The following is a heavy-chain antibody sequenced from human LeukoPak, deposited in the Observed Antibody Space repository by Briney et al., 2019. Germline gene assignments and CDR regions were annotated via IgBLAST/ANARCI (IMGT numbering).Heavy chain of an antibody. CDR2: IYYSGST. CDR3: ARLPTVTFFDY. D-gene: IGHD4-17*01. J-gene: IGHJ4*02. V-gene: IGHV4-39*01. CDR1: GGSISSSSYY. Sequence: SETLSLTCTVSGGSISSSSYYWGRIRQPPGKGLEWIGSIYYSGSTYHNPSLKSRVTISVDTSKNQFSLRMSSVTAADTAVYYCARLPTVTFFDYWGQGTLVTVSS.